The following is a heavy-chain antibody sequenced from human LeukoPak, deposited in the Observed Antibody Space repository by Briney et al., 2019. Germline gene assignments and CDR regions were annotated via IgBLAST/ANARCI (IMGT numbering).Heavy chain of an antibody. CDR3: ARERGYYDSSGYLMGRSSSGY. V-gene: IGHV1-2*02. D-gene: IGHD3-22*01. J-gene: IGHJ4*02. CDR1: GYTFTGYY. Sequence: ASVKVSCKASGYTFTGYYMHWVRQAPGQGLAWMGWINPNSGGTNYAQKFQGRVTMTRDTSISTAYMELSRLRSDDTAVYYCARERGYYDSSGYLMGRSSSGYWGQGTLVTVSS. CDR2: INPNSGGT.